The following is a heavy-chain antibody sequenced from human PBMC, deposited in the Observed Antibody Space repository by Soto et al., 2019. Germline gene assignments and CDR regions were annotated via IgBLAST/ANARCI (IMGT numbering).Heavy chain of an antibody. Sequence: SETLSLTCSVSGASVSSYYWSWFRQPVGKGLGWIGRIHSSGNLNYNPSLESRVTMSLDTSKNQFSLRLSSLTAADTALYLCARDVGKNYWGQGTRVTVSS. D-gene: IGHD3-10*01. CDR3: ARDVGKNY. J-gene: IGHJ4*02. CDR1: GASVSSYY. CDR2: IHSSGNL. V-gene: IGHV4-4*07.